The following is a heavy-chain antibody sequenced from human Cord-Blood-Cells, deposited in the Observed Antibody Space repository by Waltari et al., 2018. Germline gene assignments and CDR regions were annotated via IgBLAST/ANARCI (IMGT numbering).Heavy chain of an antibody. Sequence: QVQLQQWGAGLLKPSETLSLTCAVYGGSFSGYYWSWIRQPPGKGLEWIGEINHSGSTNFNPALKRRGTISVDTAKNQVSLEVRFVTAAETAVDYCARMVSVRGVIFDYWGQGTLVTVSS. CDR1: GGSFSGYY. J-gene: IGHJ4*02. CDR2: INHSGST. V-gene: IGHV4-34*01. CDR3: ARMVSVRGVIFDY. D-gene: IGHD3-10*01.